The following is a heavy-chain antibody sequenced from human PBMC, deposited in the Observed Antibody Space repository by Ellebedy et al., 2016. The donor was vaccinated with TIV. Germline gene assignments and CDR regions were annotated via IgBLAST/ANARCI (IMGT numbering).Heavy chain of an antibody. CDR1: GVSIISDTFY. CDR2: IHYSGIT. CDR3: ASSGWYAHYMDV. Sequence: SETLSLTCSVSGVSIISDTFYWGWIRQPPGKGLEWIGNIHYSGITFHNPSLKSRVTMSADTSKNQISLKLSSVTAADTAVYYCASSGWYAHYMDVWGKGTTVTVSS. D-gene: IGHD6-19*01. J-gene: IGHJ6*03. V-gene: IGHV4-39*07.